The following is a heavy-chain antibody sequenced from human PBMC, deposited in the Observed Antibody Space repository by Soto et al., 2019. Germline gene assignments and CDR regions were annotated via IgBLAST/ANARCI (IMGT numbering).Heavy chain of an antibody. CDR1: GGSFSGYY. Sequence: PSETLSLTCAVYGGSFSGYYWSWIRQPPGKGLEWIGEINHSGSTNYNPSLKSRVTISIDTSKNQFSLKLSSVTAADKAVCYCARVVVVRGYSSSWYKGHNWFDPWGQGTLVTVSS. D-gene: IGHD6-13*01. CDR2: INHSGST. J-gene: IGHJ5*02. V-gene: IGHV4-34*01. CDR3: ARVVVVRGYSSSWYKGHNWFDP.